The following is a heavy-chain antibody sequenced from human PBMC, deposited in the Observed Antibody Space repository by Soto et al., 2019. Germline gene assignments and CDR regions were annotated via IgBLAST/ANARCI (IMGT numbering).Heavy chain of an antibody. CDR1: GFTFSSYG. D-gene: IGHD5-18*01. Sequence: QVQLVESGGGVVQPGRSLRLSCAASGFTFSSYGMHWVRQAPGKGLEWVAVISYDGSNKYYADSVKGRFTISRDNSKNTLYLQMNSLRAEDTAVYYCAQTGGIQLLSFDYWGQGTLVNVSS. V-gene: IGHV3-30*18. CDR2: ISYDGSNK. CDR3: AQTGGIQLLSFDY. J-gene: IGHJ4*02.